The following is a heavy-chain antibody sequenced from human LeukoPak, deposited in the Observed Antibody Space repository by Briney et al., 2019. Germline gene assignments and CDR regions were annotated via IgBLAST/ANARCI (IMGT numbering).Heavy chain of an antibody. Sequence: ASVKVSCKASGGTFSSYAISWVRQAPGQGLEWMGGFIPIFGTANYAQKFQGRVTITADESTSTAYMELSSLRSEDTAVYYCARYTGSGYDFWSGYYYWFDPWGQGTLVTVSS. J-gene: IGHJ5*02. D-gene: IGHD3-3*01. CDR3: ARYTGSGYDFWSGYYYWFDP. CDR2: FIPIFGTA. CDR1: GGTFSSYA. V-gene: IGHV1-69*13.